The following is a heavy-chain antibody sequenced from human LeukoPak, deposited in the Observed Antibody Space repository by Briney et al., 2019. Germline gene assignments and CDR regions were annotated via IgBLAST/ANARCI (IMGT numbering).Heavy chain of an antibody. V-gene: IGHV1-69*05. D-gene: IGHD6-6*01. CDR1: GGTFSSYA. Sequence: SVKVSCKASGGTFSSYAISWVRQAPGQGLEWMGGIIPIFGTANYAQRFQGRVTITTDESTSTAYMELSSLRSEDTAVYYCARELGGTSIPARDNWFDPWGQGTLVTVSS. CDR2: IIPIFGTA. CDR3: ARELGGTSIPARDNWFDP. J-gene: IGHJ5*02.